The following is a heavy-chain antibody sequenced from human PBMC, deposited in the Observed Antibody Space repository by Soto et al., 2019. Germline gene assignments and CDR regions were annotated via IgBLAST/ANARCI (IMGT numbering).Heavy chain of an antibody. D-gene: IGHD3-3*01. J-gene: IGHJ4*02. V-gene: IGHV4-34*01. CDR3: ASLSFTIFGASQDQEY. CDR2: INHSGST. Sequence: SETLSLTCAVYGGSFGGYAWSWIRQPPGKGLEWIGEINHSGSTNYNPSLKSRVTISVDKSKNQFSLKLNSVTAADTAVYYCASLSFTIFGASQDQEYWSQGTLVTVSS. CDR1: GGSFGGYA.